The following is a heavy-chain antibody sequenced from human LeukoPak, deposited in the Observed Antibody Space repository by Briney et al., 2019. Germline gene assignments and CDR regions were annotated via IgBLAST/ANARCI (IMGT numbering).Heavy chain of an antibody. CDR2: IYYSGST. V-gene: IGHV4-59*01. D-gene: IGHD3-16*01. CDR1: GGSIISYY. J-gene: IGHJ3*02. CDR3: ATSRGTWHAFDI. Sequence: PSETLSLTCTVSGGSIISYYWSWIRQPPGKGLEWIGYIYYSGSTNYNPSLKSRVTISVDTSKNQFSLKLSSVTAADTAVYYCATSRGTWHAFDIWGKATMVTVSS.